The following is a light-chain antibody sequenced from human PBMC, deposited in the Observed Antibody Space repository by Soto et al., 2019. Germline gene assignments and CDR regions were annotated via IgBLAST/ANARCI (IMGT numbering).Light chain of an antibody. V-gene: IGKV1-5*03. CDR3: QQYNSYPWT. J-gene: IGKJ2*02. CDR2: KAS. Sequence: IHMTQSPSTLSASVGHRVTIICRASQSISSWLAWYQQKPGKAPKLLIYKASSLESGVPSRFSGSGSGTEFTLTISSLQPDDFATYYCQQYNSYPWTFGQGTKVDIK. CDR1: QSISSW.